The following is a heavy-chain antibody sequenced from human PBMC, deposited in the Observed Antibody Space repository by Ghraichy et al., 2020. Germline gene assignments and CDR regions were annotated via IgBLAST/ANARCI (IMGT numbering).Heavy chain of an antibody. D-gene: IGHD4-23*01. V-gene: IGHV3-74*01. CDR1: GFTLSSHW. J-gene: IGHJ3*02. CDR2: IHPDGRDT. Sequence: GESLNISCAASGFTLSSHWMHWVRQAPGKGLVWVSRIHPDGRDTSYADSVKGRFSISRDNAEKMLYLQMNSLRAEDTAVYYCARDTYYGGNLDAFDIWGQGTMVTVSS. CDR3: ARDTYYGGNLDAFDI.